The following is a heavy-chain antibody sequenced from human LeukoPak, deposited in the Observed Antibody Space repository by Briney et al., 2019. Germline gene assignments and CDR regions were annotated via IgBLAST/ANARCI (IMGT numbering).Heavy chain of an antibody. V-gene: IGHV3-66*01. D-gene: IGHD5-18*01. Sequence: GGSLRLSCAASGFTVNSNYMSWVRQAPGKGLEWVSVIYSGGSTFYADSVKGRFTISRDNSQNTLYLQMNSLRAEDTAVYYCARAWDTTVVTLRLHYWGQGTLVTVSP. J-gene: IGHJ4*02. CDR3: ARAWDTTVVTLRLHY. CDR2: IYSGGST. CDR1: GFTVNSNY.